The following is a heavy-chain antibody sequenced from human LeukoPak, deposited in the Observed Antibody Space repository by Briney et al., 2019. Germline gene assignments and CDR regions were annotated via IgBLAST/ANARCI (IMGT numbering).Heavy chain of an antibody. J-gene: IGHJ5*02. Sequence: GGSLRLSCAASGFTFSSYSMNWVRQAPGKGLEWVPSISSSSNFVFYADSVKGRFTISRDNAKNSLFLQMNSLRAEDTAVYYCASLPYCSGGSCHAEGFDPWGQGTLVTVSS. CDR3: ASLPYCSGGSCHAEGFDP. CDR2: ISSSSNFV. CDR1: GFTFSSYS. D-gene: IGHD2-15*01. V-gene: IGHV3-21*01.